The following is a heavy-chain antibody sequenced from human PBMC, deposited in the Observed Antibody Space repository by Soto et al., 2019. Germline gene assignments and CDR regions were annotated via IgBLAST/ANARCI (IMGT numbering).Heavy chain of an antibody. J-gene: IGHJ4*02. V-gene: IGHV3-23*01. CDR3: AKIRNIVATLIDY. CDR2: ISGSGGST. Sequence: GGSLRLSCAASGFTFSSYAMSWVRQAPGKGLEWVSAISGSGGSTYYADYVKGRFTISRDNSKNTLNLQMNSLRAGDRAVYSCAKIRNIVATLIDYWGQGTLVTVSS. D-gene: IGHD5-12*01. CDR1: GFTFSSYA.